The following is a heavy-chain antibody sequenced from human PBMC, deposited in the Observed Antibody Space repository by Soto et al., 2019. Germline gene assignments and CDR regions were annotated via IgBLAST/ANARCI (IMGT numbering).Heavy chain of an antibody. J-gene: IGHJ4*02. Sequence: QVQLVQSGAEVKKPGASVTVLCEASGHSFTTYYMHWVRQAPGQGLEWMGILNPNSGTTTYARKLEGRVTMTRDTPTRTVWRELSGVRWEGPGMYDCARSYTGRFVITRGRYYFDNWGQGTLVTVSS. CDR2: LNPNSGTT. CDR3: ARSYTGRFVITRGRYYFDN. V-gene: IGHV1-46*04. D-gene: IGHD3-22*01. CDR1: GHSFTTYY.